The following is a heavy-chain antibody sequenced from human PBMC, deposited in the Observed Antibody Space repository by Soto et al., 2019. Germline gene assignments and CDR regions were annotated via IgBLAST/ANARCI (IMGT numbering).Heavy chain of an antibody. J-gene: IGHJ4*02. Sequence: SVKVSCKASGFTFTSSAMQWVRQARGQRLEWIGWIVVGSGNTNYAQKFQERVTITRGMSTSTAYMELSSLRSEDTAVYYCAADLTTVTTLGYWGQGTLVTVSS. CDR1: GFTFTSSA. CDR2: IVVGSGNT. D-gene: IGHD4-17*01. CDR3: AADLTTVTTLGY. V-gene: IGHV1-58*02.